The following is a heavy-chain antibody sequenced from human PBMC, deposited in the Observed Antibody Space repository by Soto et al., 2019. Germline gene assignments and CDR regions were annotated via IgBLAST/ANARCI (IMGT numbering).Heavy chain of an antibody. Sequence: QVQLVESGGGVVQPGRSLRLSCAASGFTFSSYGMHWVRQAPGKGLEWVAVISYDGSNKYYADSVKGRFTISRDNSKNTLYLQMNSLRAEDTAVYYCGKVLLSGWYGGANFDYWGQGTLVTVSS. J-gene: IGHJ4*02. CDR1: GFTFSSYG. V-gene: IGHV3-30*18. CDR3: GKVLLSGWYGGANFDY. D-gene: IGHD6-19*01. CDR2: ISYDGSNK.